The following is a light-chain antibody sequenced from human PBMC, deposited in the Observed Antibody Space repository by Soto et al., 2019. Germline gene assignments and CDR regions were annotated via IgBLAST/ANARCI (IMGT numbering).Light chain of an antibody. CDR2: GAS. Sequence: EIVLTQSPATLSSFPGDRVTLSCRASQYINTRLAWYQHRPGQAPRLLIYGASTRATGIPARFSGSGSGTEFTLTISSLQSEDFAVYYCQQYNNWPPLYTFGQGTKVDIK. J-gene: IGKJ2*01. CDR1: QYINTR. V-gene: IGKV3-15*01. CDR3: QQYNNWPPLYT.